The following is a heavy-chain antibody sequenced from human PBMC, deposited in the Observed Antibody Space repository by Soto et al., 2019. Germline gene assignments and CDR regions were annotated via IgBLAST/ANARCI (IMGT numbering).Heavy chain of an antibody. D-gene: IGHD5-18*01. Sequence: QVQLVQSGAEVKKPGASVKVSCKASGYTFASYYMHWVRQASGQGLEWMGIIDPSGGSTSYAQKFQGRVTMTRDTSTSTVSMELSSLRSEDTAVYYCAREDLQLWPAGWFDPWGQGTLVTVSS. CDR3: AREDLQLWPAGWFDP. V-gene: IGHV1-46*01. CDR1: GYTFASYY. CDR2: IDPSGGST. J-gene: IGHJ5*02.